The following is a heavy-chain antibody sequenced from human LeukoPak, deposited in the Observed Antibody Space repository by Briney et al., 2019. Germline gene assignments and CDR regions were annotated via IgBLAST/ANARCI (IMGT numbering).Heavy chain of an antibody. J-gene: IGHJ4*02. CDR1: AGSISTNYY. Sequence: SETLSLTCTVSAGSISTNYYWGWIRQPPGKGLEGIGTIYSSGTTYYNPSLKRRATISVDASKSQFSLNLNSVTAADTARYYCARQRITAADGTKGNFDYWGEGTLVTVSS. CDR3: ARQRITAADGTKGNFDY. CDR2: IYSSGTT. D-gene: IGHD6-13*01. V-gene: IGHV4-39*01.